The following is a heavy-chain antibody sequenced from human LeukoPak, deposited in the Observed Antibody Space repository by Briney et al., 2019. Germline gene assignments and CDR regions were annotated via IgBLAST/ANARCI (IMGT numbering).Heavy chain of an antibody. V-gene: IGHV3-30*04. CDR2: ILYDGSNK. CDR1: GFTFSSYA. D-gene: IGHD3-16*01. Sequence: GGSLRLSCAASGFTFSSYAMHWVRQAAGKGLEWEAVILYDGSNKYYADSVKGRFTISRDNSKNTLYLQMNSLRAEDTAVYYCARAKHDRFGYYYYYSMDVWGKGTTVTVSS. J-gene: IGHJ6*03. CDR3: ARAKHDRFGYYYYYSMDV.